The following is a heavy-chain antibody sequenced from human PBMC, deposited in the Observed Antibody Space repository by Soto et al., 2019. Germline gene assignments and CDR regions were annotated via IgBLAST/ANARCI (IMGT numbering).Heavy chain of an antibody. D-gene: IGHD6-13*01. CDR2: TYYRSKWYN. CDR3: ASGGVAAAATGYYYYGMDV. V-gene: IGHV6-1*01. CDR1: GDSVSSNSAA. J-gene: IGHJ6*02. Sequence: SQTLSLTCAISGDSVSSNSAAWNWIRQSPSRGLEWLGRTYYRSKWYNDYAVSVKSRITINPDTSKNQFSLQLNSVTPEDTAVYYCASGGVAAAATGYYYYGMDVWGQGTTVTVSS.